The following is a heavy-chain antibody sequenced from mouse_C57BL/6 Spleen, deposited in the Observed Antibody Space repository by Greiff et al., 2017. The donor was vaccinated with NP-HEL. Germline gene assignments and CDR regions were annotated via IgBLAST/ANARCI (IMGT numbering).Heavy chain of an antibody. CDR1: GFNIKDYY. J-gene: IGHJ3*01. D-gene: IGHD2-3*01. Sequence: EVQLQQSGAELVRPGASVKLSCTASGFNIKDYYMHWVKQRPEQGLEWIGRIDPEDGDTEYAPKVQGKVTMTADTSSNKAYLQHSSLTSEDTAVYYCTTRDGSLFAYWGQGTLVTVSA. CDR3: TTRDGSLFAY. V-gene: IGHV14-1*01. CDR2: IDPEDGDT.